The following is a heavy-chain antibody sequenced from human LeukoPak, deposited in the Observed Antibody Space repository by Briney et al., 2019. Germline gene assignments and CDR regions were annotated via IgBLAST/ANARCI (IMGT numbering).Heavy chain of an antibody. D-gene: IGHD6-19*01. CDR2: INWNGGST. Sequence: GGSLRLSCAASGFTFDDYGMSWVRQAPGKGLEWVPGINWNGGSTGYADSVKGRFTISRDNAKNSLYLQMNSLRAEDTASYYCARKRGIAVAGTHYYYMDVWGKGTTVTVSS. CDR3: ARKRGIAVAGTHYYYMDV. CDR1: GFTFDDYG. V-gene: IGHV3-20*04. J-gene: IGHJ6*03.